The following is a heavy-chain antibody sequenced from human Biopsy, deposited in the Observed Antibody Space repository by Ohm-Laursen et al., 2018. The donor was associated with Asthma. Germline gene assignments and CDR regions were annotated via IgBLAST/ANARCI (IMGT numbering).Heavy chain of an antibody. J-gene: IGHJ5*02. D-gene: IGHD1-26*01. Sequence: SLRLSCAASGFSFSNYGMHWVRQAPGKGLDWVAVISFDGTNRKYTDSVKGRFTISRDNSRNTLHLEMNSLRAEGTAVYFCAKEVFPEWDLRRGPDAWGQGTLVTVSS. CDR2: ISFDGTNR. CDR3: AKEVFPEWDLRRGPDA. V-gene: IGHV3-30*18. CDR1: GFSFSNYG.